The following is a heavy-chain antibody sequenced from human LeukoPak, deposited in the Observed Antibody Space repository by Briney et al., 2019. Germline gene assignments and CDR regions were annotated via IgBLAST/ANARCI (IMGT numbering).Heavy chain of an antibody. CDR2: IYISGGT. D-gene: IGHD2-2*01. CDR3: ARVLSTSYYYMDV. CDR1: GGSIRSYY. Sequence: SETLSLTCIVSGGSIRSYYWSWIRQPPEKGLEWIGNIYISGGTNYNPSLKSRVTISVDTSKNEFSLKLSSVTAADTAVYYCARVLSTSYYYMDVWGKGTTVTVSS. J-gene: IGHJ6*03. V-gene: IGHV4-4*09.